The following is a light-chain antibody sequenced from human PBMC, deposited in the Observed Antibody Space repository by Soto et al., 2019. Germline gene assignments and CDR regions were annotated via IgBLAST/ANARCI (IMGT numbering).Light chain of an antibody. CDR3: QTWSTDIRV. Sequence: QLVLTQPPSASASLGASVNLTCTLSSGHNSYAIAWHQQQPEKGPRYLMKLNSDGSHSKGDGIPDRFSGSSSGAERYRTISSLQSEDEADYYCQTWSTDIRVFGGGTKLTVL. J-gene: IGLJ3*02. CDR2: LNSDGSH. V-gene: IGLV4-69*01. CDR1: SGHNSYA.